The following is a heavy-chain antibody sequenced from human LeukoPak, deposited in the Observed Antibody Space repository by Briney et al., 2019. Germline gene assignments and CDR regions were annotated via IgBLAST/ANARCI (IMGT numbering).Heavy chain of an antibody. D-gene: IGHD1-1*01. J-gene: IGHJ4*02. CDR3: AKDRNWSFEY. Sequence: GGSLRLSCAASGFTFRTNNMHWVRQAPGKGLEWVAFTSTDGNRIYYADSVKGRFTISRDNSKNTVYLEMNTLRDADTAVYYCAKDRNWSFEYWGRGTLVTVSS. CDR1: GFTFRTNN. V-gene: IGHV3-30*18. CDR2: TSTDGNRI.